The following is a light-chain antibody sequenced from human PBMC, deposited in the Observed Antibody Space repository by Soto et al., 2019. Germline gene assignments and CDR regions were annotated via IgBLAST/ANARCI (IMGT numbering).Light chain of an antibody. CDR3: QQVNSYPIT. V-gene: IGKV1-9*01. CDR2: AAS. CDR1: QSVSNY. Sequence: DIKMTQSPSSLSASVGERVTITCRASQSVSNYLQWYQQKSGHAPKLLVYAASSLHSGVPSRFSGSGSGTEFTLIITSLQPEDFATYYCQQVNSYPITFGQGTRLEIK. J-gene: IGKJ5*01.